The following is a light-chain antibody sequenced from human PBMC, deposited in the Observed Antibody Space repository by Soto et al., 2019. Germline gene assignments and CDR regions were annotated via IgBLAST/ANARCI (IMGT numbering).Light chain of an antibody. J-gene: IGKJ5*01. CDR1: QVISNY. CDR3: QKYNSAPLT. V-gene: IGKV1-27*01. Sequence: DVQMTQSPSSLSVSVGDRVTITCRASQVISNYLARYQQKPGKPPQLLIYAVSTLQSGVPSRFSGSASGTEFTLTISSLQPEDVATYYCQKYNSAPLTFGQGTRLE. CDR2: AVS.